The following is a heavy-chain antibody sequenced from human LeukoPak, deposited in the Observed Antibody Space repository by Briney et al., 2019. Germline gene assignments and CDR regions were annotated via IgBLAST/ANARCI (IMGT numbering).Heavy chain of an antibody. CDR2: IIPILGIA. D-gene: IGHD6-6*01. CDR1: GGTFGTFA. Sequence: ASVKVSCKASGGTFGTFAISWCQKAPGQGFNWMGRIIPILGIANYAQKFQGRVTITADKSTSTAYMELSSLRSEDTAVYYCARVGDSSSGSAAFDYWGQGTLVTVSS. J-gene: IGHJ4*02. CDR3: ARVGDSSSGSAAFDY. V-gene: IGHV1-69*04.